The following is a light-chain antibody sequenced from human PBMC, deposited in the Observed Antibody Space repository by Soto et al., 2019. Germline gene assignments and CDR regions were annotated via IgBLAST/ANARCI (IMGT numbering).Light chain of an antibody. CDR3: QQYDYWPPWM. Sequence: MVFPQSAVTVSLSPGERGTLSCRAIQSVSSSYLAWYQQKPGQAPRLLIYGASSRATGIPARFSGSGSGTEFTLTISSLQSEESAVYYCQQYDYWPPWMFGQGTKVDIK. J-gene: IGKJ1*01. CDR2: GAS. V-gene: IGKV3D-15*01. CDR1: QSVSSSY.